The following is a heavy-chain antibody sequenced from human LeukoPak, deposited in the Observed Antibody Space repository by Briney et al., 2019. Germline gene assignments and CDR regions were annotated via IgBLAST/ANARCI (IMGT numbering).Heavy chain of an antibody. Sequence: GGSLRLSCAASGFTFSSYGMHWVRQAPGKGLEWVAVISYDGSNKYYADSVKGRFTISRDNSKNTLYLQMNSLRAEDTAVYYCAGENYYYYGMDVWGQGTTVTVSS. CDR3: AGENYYYYGMDV. CDR1: GFTFSSYG. V-gene: IGHV3-30*03. CDR2: ISYDGSNK. J-gene: IGHJ6*02.